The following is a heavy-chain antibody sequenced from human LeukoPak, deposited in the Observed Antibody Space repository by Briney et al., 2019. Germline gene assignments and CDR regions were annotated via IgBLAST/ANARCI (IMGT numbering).Heavy chain of an antibody. CDR2: IYHSGST. CDR3: ARTDYGDYLDAFDI. J-gene: IGHJ3*02. Sequence: PSETLSLTCTVSGYSISSGYYWGWIRQPPGKGLEWIGSIYHSGSTYYNPSLKSRVTISVDTSKNQFSLKLSSVTAADTAVYYCARTDYGDYLDAFDIWGQGTMVTVSS. V-gene: IGHV4-38-2*02. D-gene: IGHD4-17*01. CDR1: GYSISSGYY.